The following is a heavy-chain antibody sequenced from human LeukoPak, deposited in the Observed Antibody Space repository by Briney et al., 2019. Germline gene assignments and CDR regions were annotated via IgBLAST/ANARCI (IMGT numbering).Heavy chain of an antibody. CDR3: AREAPAFDI. CDR2: ISSSSSTI. J-gene: IGHJ3*02. V-gene: IGHV3-48*01. CDR1: RFTFSAYG. Sequence: PGGSLRLSCAAPRFTFSAYGMNWVRQAPGKGLEWVSYISSSSSTITYADSVRGRFTISRDNAKNSLYLQMNSLRAEDTALYYCAREAPAFDIWGQGTMVTVSS.